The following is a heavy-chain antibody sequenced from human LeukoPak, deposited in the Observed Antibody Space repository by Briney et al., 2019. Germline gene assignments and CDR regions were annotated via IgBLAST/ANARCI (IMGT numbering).Heavy chain of an antibody. V-gene: IGHV3-48*01. D-gene: IGHD3-3*01. Sequence: PGGSLRLSCAASGFTFSSYSMNWVRQAPGKGLEWVSYISSSGSTIYYADSVKGRFTISRDNAKNSLYLQLNSLRPEDTAVYYCARDAYYDFWSCYPRYFDYWGQGTLVTVSS. CDR3: ARDAYYDFWSCYPRYFDY. CDR1: GFTFSSYS. J-gene: IGHJ4*02. CDR2: ISSSGSTI.